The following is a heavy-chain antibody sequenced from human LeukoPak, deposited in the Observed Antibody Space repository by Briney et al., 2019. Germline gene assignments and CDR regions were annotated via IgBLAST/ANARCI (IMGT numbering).Heavy chain of an antibody. CDR3: AKDAQRGFDYSNSLEY. J-gene: IGHJ4*02. V-gene: IGHV3-33*06. CDR2: IWSDGSNK. D-gene: IGHD4-11*01. CDR1: GFTFGHYG. Sequence: GGSLRLSCAASGFTFGHYGLHWVRQAPGKGLEWVAVIWSDGSNKYYADSVKGRFTISRDDSKKTLYLQMSSLRGEDTAVYYCAKDAQRGFDYSNSLEYWGQGTLVTVSS.